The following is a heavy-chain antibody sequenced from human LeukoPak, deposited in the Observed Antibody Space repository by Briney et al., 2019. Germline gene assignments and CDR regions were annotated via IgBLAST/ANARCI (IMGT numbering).Heavy chain of an antibody. CDR1: GGSISSYY. V-gene: IGHV4-59*08. CDR3: ARLPSY. CDR2: IYYSGST. Sequence: SETLSLTCTVSGGSISSYYWSWVRQPPGKGLEWIGYIYYSGSTNYNPSLKSRVTISVHTSKNQFSLKLSSVPAADTAVYYCARLPSYWGQGTLVTVSS. J-gene: IGHJ4*02.